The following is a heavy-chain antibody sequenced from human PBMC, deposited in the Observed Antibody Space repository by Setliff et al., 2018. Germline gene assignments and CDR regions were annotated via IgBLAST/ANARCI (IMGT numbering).Heavy chain of an antibody. V-gene: IGHV4-59*01. J-gene: IGHJ1*01. Sequence: SETLSLTCTASGGSISSYYWSWIRQPPGKGLEWIGYINYSGSTNYNPSLKSRVTISEDMSKNQFSLKVSSVTAADTAIYYCALSSSWFKDFQHWGQGTLVTVSS. CDR3: ALSSSWFKDFQH. CDR2: INYSGST. D-gene: IGHD6-13*01. CDR1: GGSISSYY.